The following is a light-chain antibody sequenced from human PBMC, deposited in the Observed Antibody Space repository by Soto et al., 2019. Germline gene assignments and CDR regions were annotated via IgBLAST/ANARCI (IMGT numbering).Light chain of an antibody. CDR2: EVS. CDR3: SSYTSSNTLI. J-gene: IGLJ2*01. Sequence: QSALTQPASVSGSPGQSITISCTGTGSDIGGSDHVSWYQQHPGKAPKLLIYEVSYRPSGVSNHFSASKSDNTASLTVSGLQADDEADYYCSSYTSSNTLIFGGGTKLTVL. CDR1: GSDIGGSDH. V-gene: IGLV2-14*01.